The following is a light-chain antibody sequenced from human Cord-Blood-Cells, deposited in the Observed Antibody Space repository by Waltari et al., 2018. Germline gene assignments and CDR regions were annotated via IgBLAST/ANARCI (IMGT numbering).Light chain of an antibody. CDR1: QTVLYSSNNKNY. V-gene: IGKV4-1*01. CDR2: WAS. Sequence: DTVMTQSPDSLAVSPRERATTNCKSSQTVLYSSNNKNYLAWYQKKPGQPPKWLIYWASTRESGVPDRFSGSGSGTDFTLTISSLQAEDVAVYYCQQYYSTPPTFGQGTKLEIK. J-gene: IGKJ2*01. CDR3: QQYYSTPPT.